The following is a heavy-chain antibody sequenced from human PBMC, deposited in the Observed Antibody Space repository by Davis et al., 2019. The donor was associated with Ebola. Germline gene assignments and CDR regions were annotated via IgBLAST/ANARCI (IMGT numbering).Heavy chain of an antibody. V-gene: IGHV4-39*01. CDR1: GDSVSSDTYY. CDR2: IHNSGST. D-gene: IGHD1-7*01. J-gene: IGHJ4*02. CDR3: ARLSPLGTTVDY. Sequence: PGGSLRLSCSVSGDSVSSDTYYWGWIRQPPGEGLEWLGRIHNSGSTYYNPSLRSQVTISVDSSKNQFSLKVTSVTAADTALYYCARLSPLGTTVDYWGQGILVTVSS.